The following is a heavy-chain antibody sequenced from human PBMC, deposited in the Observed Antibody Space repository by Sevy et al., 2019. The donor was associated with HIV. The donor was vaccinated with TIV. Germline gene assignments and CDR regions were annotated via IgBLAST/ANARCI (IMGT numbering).Heavy chain of an antibody. CDR1: GGTFSSYA. CDR3: ASLITMVRGVTRPFDY. Sequence: ASVKVSCKASGGTFSSYAISWVRQAPGQGLEWMGGIIPIFGTANYARKFQGRVTITADKSTSTAYRELSSLRSEDTAVYYGASLITMVRGVTRPFDYWGQGTLVTVSS. CDR2: IIPIFGTA. V-gene: IGHV1-69*06. J-gene: IGHJ4*02. D-gene: IGHD3-10*01.